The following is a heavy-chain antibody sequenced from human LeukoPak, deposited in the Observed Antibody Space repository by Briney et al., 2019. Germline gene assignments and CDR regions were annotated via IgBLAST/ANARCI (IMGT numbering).Heavy chain of an antibody. CDR2: IIPIFGTA. V-gene: IGHV1-69*13. CDR3: ARDKARLWFGELADYYGMDV. CDR1: GGTFSSYA. J-gene: IGHJ6*02. Sequence: SVKVSCKASGGTFSSYAISWVRQAPGQGLEWMGGIIPIFGTANYAQKFQGRVTITADESTSAAYMELSSLRSEDTAVYYCARDKARLWFGELADYYGMDVWGQGTTVTVSS. D-gene: IGHD3-10*01.